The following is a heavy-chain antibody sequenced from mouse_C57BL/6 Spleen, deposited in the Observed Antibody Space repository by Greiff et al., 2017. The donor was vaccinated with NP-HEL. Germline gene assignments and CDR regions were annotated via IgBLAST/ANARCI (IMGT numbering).Heavy chain of an antibody. J-gene: IGHJ1*03. CDR3: ARHDGGYYVGYFDV. CDR2: ISSGGSYT. CDR1: GFTFSSYG. V-gene: IGHV5-6*01. D-gene: IGHD2-3*01. Sequence: EVQVVESGGDLVKPGGSLKLSCAASGFTFSSYGMSWVRQTPDKRLEWVATISSGGSYTYYPDSVKGRFTISRDNAKNTLYLQMSSLKSEDTAMYYCARHDGGYYVGYFDVWGTGTTVTVSS.